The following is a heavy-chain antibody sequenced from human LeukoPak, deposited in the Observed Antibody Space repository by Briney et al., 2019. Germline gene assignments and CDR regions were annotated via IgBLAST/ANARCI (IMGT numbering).Heavy chain of an antibody. V-gene: IGHV4-4*07. Sequence: SETLSLTCTVSGGSISSYYWSWIRQPAGKGLEWIGRIYTSGSTNYNPSLKSRVTMSVDTSKNQFPLKLSSVTAADTAVYYCARAGGYYDSSGYGIDYWGQGTLVTVSS. J-gene: IGHJ4*02. CDR1: GGSISSYY. CDR3: ARAGGYYDSSGYGIDY. D-gene: IGHD3-22*01. CDR2: IYTSGST.